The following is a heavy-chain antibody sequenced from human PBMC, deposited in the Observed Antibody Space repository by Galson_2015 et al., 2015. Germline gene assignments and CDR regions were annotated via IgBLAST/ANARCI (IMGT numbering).Heavy chain of an antibody. Sequence: TLSLTCTVSGGSISSGSYYWSWIRQPAGKGLEWIGRIYTSGSTYYNPSLKSRVTTSVDTSKNQFSLKLSSVTAADTAVYYCARGSIAAANCWFDPWGQGTLVTVSS. D-gene: IGHD6-13*01. CDR1: GGSISSGSYY. CDR3: ARGSIAAANCWFDP. V-gene: IGHV4-61*02. CDR2: IYTSGST. J-gene: IGHJ5*02.